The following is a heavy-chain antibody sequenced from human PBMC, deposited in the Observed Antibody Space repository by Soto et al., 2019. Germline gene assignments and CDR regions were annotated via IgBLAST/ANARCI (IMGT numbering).Heavy chain of an antibody. J-gene: IGHJ4*02. CDR2: IYYSGST. Sequence: SETLSLTCTVSGGSISSGDYYWSWIRQPPGKGLEWIGYIYYSGSTYYNPSLKSRVTMSVDTSKNQLSLKLTSVTAADTALYYCASSGVDTPYDYWGQGTLVTVSS. D-gene: IGHD5-18*01. CDR1: GGSISSGDYY. V-gene: IGHV4-30-4*01. CDR3: ASSGVDTPYDY.